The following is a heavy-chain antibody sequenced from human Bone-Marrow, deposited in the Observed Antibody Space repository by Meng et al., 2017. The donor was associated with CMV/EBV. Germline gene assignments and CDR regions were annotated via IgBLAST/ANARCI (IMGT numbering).Heavy chain of an antibody. CDR1: GFTFSSYW. J-gene: IGHJ4*02. V-gene: IGHV3-7*01. CDR2: IKQDGSNK. Sequence: GESLKISCAASGFTFSSYWMSWVRQAPGKGLEWVANIKQDGSNKYYADSVKGRFTISRDNSKNTLYLQMNSLRAEDTAVYYCARGDSSGYPLTFDYWGQGTLVTVSS. CDR3: ARGDSSGYPLTFDY. D-gene: IGHD3-22*01.